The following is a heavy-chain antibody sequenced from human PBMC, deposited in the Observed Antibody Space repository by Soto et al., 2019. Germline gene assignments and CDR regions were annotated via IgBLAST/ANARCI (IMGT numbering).Heavy chain of an antibody. CDR2: IYYSGST. Sequence: QVQLQESGPGLVKPSQTLSLTCTVSGGSISSGDYYWNWIRQPPGKGLEWIGYIYYSGSTYYNPSLKSRVTISVDKSKNQFSLKLNSVTAADTAVYYCDREGELQQNWFDPWGQGTLVTVSS. D-gene: IGHD1-26*01. J-gene: IGHJ5*02. CDR3: DREGELQQNWFDP. V-gene: IGHV4-30-4*01. CDR1: GGSISSGDYY.